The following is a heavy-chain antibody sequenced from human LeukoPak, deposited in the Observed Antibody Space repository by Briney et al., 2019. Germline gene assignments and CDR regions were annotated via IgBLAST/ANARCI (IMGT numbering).Heavy chain of an antibody. CDR3: ARRRDALDI. J-gene: IGHJ3*02. CDR2: ISTYNGDT. CDR1: GYTFTTYS. Sequence: ASVKVSCKASGYTFTTYSIGWVRQAPGQGLEWMGWISTYNGDTNYAQNLQGRVTMTTDTSTTTAYMELRSLRSDDTAVYYCARRRDALDIWGQGTMVTVSS. V-gene: IGHV1-18*01.